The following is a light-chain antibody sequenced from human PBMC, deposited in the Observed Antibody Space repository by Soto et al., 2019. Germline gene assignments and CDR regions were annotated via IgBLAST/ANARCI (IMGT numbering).Light chain of an antibody. V-gene: IGLV4-69*01. J-gene: IGLJ2*01. CDR1: SGHSSYA. CDR2: LNSDGSH. Sequence: QLVLTQSPSASASLGASVKLTCTLSSGHSSYAIAWHQQRPEKGPRYLMKLNSDGSHSKGDGIPDRLSGSSSGAERYLTISSLQSEDEADYYCQTWVTGIQVFGGGTKLTVL. CDR3: QTWVTGIQV.